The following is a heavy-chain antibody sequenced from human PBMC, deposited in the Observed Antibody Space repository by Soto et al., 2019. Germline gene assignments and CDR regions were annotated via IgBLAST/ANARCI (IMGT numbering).Heavy chain of an antibody. CDR3: ARSRAAAPDTGN. CDR2: VTYSGSST. CDR1: GFTFSTCA. D-gene: IGHD5-18*01. V-gene: IGHV3-23*01. Sequence: EVHLLESGGGLVQPGGSLRLSCAASGFTFSTCAMSWVRQAPGKGREWVSTVTYSGSSTYYADSVKGRFTISRDNSKNTLEWQMNSQKVEDTAVECWARSRAAAPDTGNGGQGTLVTVAS. J-gene: IGHJ1*01.